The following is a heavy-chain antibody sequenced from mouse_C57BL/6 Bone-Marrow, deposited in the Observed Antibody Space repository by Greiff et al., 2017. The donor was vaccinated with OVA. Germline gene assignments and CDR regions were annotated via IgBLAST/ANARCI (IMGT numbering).Heavy chain of an antibody. Sequence: VQLKESGPGLVAPSQSLSITCTVSGFSLTSYGVDWVRQSPGKGLEWLGVIWGVGSTNYNSALKSRLSISKDNSKSQVFLKMNSLQTDDTAMYYCALLLREFAYWGQGTLVTVSA. J-gene: IGHJ3*01. D-gene: IGHD1-1*01. CDR1: GFSLTSYG. CDR2: IWGVGST. V-gene: IGHV2-6*01. CDR3: ALLLREFAY.